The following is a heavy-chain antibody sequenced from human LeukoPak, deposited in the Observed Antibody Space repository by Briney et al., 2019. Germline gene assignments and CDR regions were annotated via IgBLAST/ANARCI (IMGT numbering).Heavy chain of an antibody. V-gene: IGHV3-15*01. CDR1: GFTFSNAW. J-gene: IGHJ4*02. D-gene: IGHD6-19*01. Sequence: GGSLRLSCAASGFTFSNAWMSWVRQAPGKGLEWVGRIKSKTDGGTTDYAAPVKGRFTISRDDSKNTLYLQINSLKTEDTAVYYCTTDDAPRGGWSFDFWGQGTLVTVSS. CDR3: TTDDAPRGGWSFDF. CDR2: IKSKTDGGTT.